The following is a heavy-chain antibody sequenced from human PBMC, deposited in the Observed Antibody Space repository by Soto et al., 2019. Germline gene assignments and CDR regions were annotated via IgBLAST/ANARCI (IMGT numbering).Heavy chain of an antibody. CDR3: ARWGNIGIEWELKPESSGADYYYGMDV. V-gene: IGHV1-69*12. CDR1: GGTFSSYA. J-gene: IGHJ6*02. CDR2: IIPIFGTA. D-gene: IGHD1-26*01. Sequence: QVQLVQSGAEVKKPGSSVKVSCKASGGTFSSYAISWVRQAPGQGLEWMGGIIPIFGTANYAQKFQGRVTITADESTSTADMELSSLRSEDTAVYYCARWGNIGIEWELKPESSGADYYYGMDVWGQGTTVTVSS.